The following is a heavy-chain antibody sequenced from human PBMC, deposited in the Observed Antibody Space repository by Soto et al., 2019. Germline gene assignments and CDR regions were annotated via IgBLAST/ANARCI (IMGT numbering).Heavy chain of an antibody. CDR1: GFTFSSYA. J-gene: IGHJ6*02. CDR2: ISGSGGST. D-gene: IGHD4-17*01. CDR3: AKALRHTEYYYDYGMDV. V-gene: IGHV3-23*01. Sequence: EVQLLESGGGLVQPGGSLRLSCAASGFTFSSYAMSWVRQAPGKGLEWVSAISGSGGSTYYADSVKGRFTISRDNSKNTLYLQMNSLRAEDTAVYYCAKALRHTEYYYDYGMDVWGQGTTVTVSS.